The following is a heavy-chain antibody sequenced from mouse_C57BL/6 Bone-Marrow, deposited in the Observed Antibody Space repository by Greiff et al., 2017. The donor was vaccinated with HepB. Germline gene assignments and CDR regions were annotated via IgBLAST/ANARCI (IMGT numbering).Heavy chain of an antibody. V-gene: IGHV5-9-1*02. J-gene: IGHJ2*01. CDR2: ISSGGDYI. D-gene: IGHD1-1*01. CDR1: GFTFSSYA. CDR3: TRDLDTTVVAPYFDY. Sequence: EVKLMESGEGLVKPGGSLKLSCAASGFTFSSYAMSWVRQTPEKRLEWVAYISSGGDYIYYADTVKGRFTISRDNARNTLYLQMSSLKSEDTAMYYCTRDLDTTVVAPYFDYWGQGTTLTVSS.